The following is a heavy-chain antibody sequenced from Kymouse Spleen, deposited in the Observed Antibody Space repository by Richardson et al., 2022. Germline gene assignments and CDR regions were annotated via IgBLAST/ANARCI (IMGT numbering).Heavy chain of an antibody. CDR3: ARWYQLSRGWFDP. J-gene: IGHJ5*02. D-gene: IGHD2-2*02. CDR1: GGSFSGYY. CDR2: INHSGST. V-gene: IGHV4-34*01. Sequence: QVQLQQWGAGLLKPSETLSLTCAVYGGSFSGYYWSWIRQPPGKGLEWIGEINHSGSTNYNPSLKSRVTISVDTSKNQFSLKLSSVTAADTAVYYCARWYQLSRGWFDPWGQGTLVTVSS.